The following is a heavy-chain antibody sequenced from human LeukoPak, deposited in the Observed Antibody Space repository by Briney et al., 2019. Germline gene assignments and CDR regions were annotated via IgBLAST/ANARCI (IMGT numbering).Heavy chain of an antibody. CDR2: INHSGST. CDR3: ARAGVTMVRGRDGMDV. Sequence: SETLSLTCAVYGGSFSGYYWSWIRQPPGKGLEWIGEINHSGSTNYNPSLKSRVTISVDTPKNQFSLKLSSVTAADTAVYYCARAGVTMVRGRDGMDVWGKGTTVTVSS. D-gene: IGHD3-10*01. V-gene: IGHV4-34*01. J-gene: IGHJ6*04. CDR1: GGSFSGYY.